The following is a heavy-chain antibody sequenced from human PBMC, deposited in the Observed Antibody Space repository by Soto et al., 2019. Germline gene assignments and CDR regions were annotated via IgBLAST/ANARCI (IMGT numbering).Heavy chain of an antibody. CDR3: AHSGDCSGGSCYHRNWFVP. CDR2: IYWDDDK. V-gene: IGHV2-5*02. Sequence: QITLKESGPTLVKPTQTLTLTCTFSGFSVSTSGVGVCWIRQPPGKALEWLAVIYWDDDKRYSPSLKSRLTITKDTSDNQVVFTRSKMDTVDTATYYCAHSGDCSGGSCYHRNWFVPCGQRTLVTVSS. CDR1: GFSVSTSGVG. J-gene: IGHJ5*02. D-gene: IGHD2-15*01.